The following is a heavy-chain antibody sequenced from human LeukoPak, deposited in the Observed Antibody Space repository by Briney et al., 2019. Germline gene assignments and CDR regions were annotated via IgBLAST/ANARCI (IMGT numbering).Heavy chain of an antibody. V-gene: IGHV3-7*01. Sequence: GGPLRLSCAASGFTFSSYWMSWVRQAPGKGLEWVANIKQDGSEKYYVDSVKGRFTISRDNAKNSLYLQMNSLRAEDTAVYYCASGGLASYYYYGMDVWGQGTTVTVSS. CDR1: GFTFSSYW. J-gene: IGHJ6*02. CDR3: ASGGLASYYYYGMDV. D-gene: IGHD3-10*01. CDR2: IKQDGSEK.